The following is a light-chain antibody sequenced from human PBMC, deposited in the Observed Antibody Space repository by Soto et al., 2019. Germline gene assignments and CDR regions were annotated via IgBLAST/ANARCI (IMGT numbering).Light chain of an antibody. CDR1: SSDIGAYNY. V-gene: IGLV2-14*01. Sequence: QSALIQTASVSGSPGQSITISCTGSSSDIGAYNYVSWFQQYPGKAPKLIISEVSNRPSGVSNRFSGSKSGTAASLTISGLQTEDEADYFCFSFTTDWTHVFGTGTKVTVL. CDR2: EVS. CDR3: FSFTTDWTHV. J-gene: IGLJ1*01.